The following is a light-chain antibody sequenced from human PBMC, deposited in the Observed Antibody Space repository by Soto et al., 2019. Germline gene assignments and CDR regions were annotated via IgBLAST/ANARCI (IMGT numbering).Light chain of an antibody. V-gene: IGKV1-5*03. CDR1: QSISSW. J-gene: IGKJ1*01. CDR2: KAS. CDR3: QQYNSYSAT. Sequence: DIQMTQSPSTLSASVGDRVTITCRASQSISSWSAWYQQKPGKAPKLLFYKASSLESGVPSRFSGSGSGTEFTLTISSLQPDDFATYYCQQYNSYSATFGQGTKVEIK.